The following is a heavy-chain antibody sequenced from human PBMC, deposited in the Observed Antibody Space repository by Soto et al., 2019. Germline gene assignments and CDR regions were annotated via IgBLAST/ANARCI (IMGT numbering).Heavy chain of an antibody. CDR1: GYTFTSYD. CDR3: ARGWGTRPYYYYYMDV. D-gene: IGHD3-16*01. J-gene: IGHJ6*03. Sequence: GASVKVSCQASGYTFTSYDINWVRQATGQGLEWMGWMNPNSGNTGYAQKFQGRVTMTRNTSISTAYMELSSLRSEDTAVYYCARGWGTRPYYYYYMDVWGKGTTVTVSS. CDR2: MNPNSGNT. V-gene: IGHV1-8*01.